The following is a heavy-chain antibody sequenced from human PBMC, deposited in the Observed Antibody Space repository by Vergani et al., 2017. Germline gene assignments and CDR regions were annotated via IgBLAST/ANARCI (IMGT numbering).Heavy chain of an antibody. Sequence: QVQLVESGGGVVQPGRSLRLSCAASGFTFSSYAMHWVRLAPGKGLEWVAVISYDGSNKYYADSVKGRFTISRDNSKNTLYLQMNSLRAEDTAVYYCARGGIAAAGRRGDYFDYWGQGTLVTVSS. CDR2: ISYDGSNK. V-gene: IGHV3-30*04. CDR1: GFTFSSYA. J-gene: IGHJ4*02. D-gene: IGHD6-13*01. CDR3: ARGGIAAAGRRGDYFDY.